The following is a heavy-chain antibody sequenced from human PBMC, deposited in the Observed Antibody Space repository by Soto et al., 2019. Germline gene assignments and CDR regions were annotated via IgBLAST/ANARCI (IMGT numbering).Heavy chain of an antibody. Sequence: RRLSCAASGFTFSSYAMHWVRQAPGKGLEWVAVISYDGSNKYYADSVKGRFTISRDNSKNTLYLQMNSLRAEDTAVYYCARDLGRYYFDYWGQGTLVTVSS. CDR1: GFTFSSYA. CDR3: ARDLGRYYFDY. J-gene: IGHJ4*02. V-gene: IGHV3-30-3*01. CDR2: ISYDGSNK.